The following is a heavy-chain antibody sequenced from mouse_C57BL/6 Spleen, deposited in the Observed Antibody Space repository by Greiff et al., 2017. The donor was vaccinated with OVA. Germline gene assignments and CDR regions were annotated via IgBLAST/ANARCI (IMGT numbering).Heavy chain of an antibody. CDR1: GFSFNTYA. Sequence: EVNLVESGGGLVQPKGSLKLSCAASGFSFNTYAMNWVRQAPGKGLEWVARIRSKSNNYATYYADSVKDRFTISRDDSESMLYLQMNNLKTEDTAMYYCVRQDDYDGNYFDYWGQGTTLTVSS. CDR2: IRSKSNNYAT. CDR3: VRQDDYDGNYFDY. J-gene: IGHJ2*01. D-gene: IGHD2-4*01. V-gene: IGHV10-1*01.